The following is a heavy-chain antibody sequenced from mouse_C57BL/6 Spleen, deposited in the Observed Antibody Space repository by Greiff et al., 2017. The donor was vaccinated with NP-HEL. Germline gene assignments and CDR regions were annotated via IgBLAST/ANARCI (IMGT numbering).Heavy chain of an antibody. V-gene: IGHV5-6*01. CDR3: ARHTDYSSSYVDRFAY. Sequence: EVHLVESGGDLVKPGGSLKLSCAASGFTFSSYGMSWVRQTPDKRLEWVATISSGGSYTYYPDSVKGRFTISRDNAKNTRYLQMSSLKSEDTAMYYCARHTDYSSSYVDRFAYWGQGTLVTVSA. CDR1: GFTFSSYG. J-gene: IGHJ3*01. CDR2: ISSGGSYT. D-gene: IGHD1-1*01.